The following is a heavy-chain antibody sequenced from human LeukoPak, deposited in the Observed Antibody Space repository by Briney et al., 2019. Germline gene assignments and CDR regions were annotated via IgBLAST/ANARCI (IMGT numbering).Heavy chain of an antibody. J-gene: IGHJ4*02. CDR1: GFTFSSYA. D-gene: IGHD3-22*01. V-gene: IGHV3-23*01. Sequence: GGSLRLSCAASGFTFSSYAMSWVRQAPGKGLEWVSAISGSGGSTYYADSVKGRFTISRDNAKNSLYLQMNSLRAEDTAVYYCARAHYYDSSGFDYWGQGTLVTVSS. CDR3: ARAHYYDSSGFDY. CDR2: ISGSGGST.